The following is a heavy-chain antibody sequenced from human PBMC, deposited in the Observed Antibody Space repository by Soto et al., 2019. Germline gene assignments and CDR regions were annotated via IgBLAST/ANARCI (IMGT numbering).Heavy chain of an antibody. Sequence: RLSCAASGFTFSSYAMSWVRQAPGKGLEWVSAISGSGGSTYYADSVKGRFTISRDNSKNTLYLQMNSLRAEDTAVYYCAKGRYDFWSGYFYGMDVWGQGTTVTV. J-gene: IGHJ6*02. CDR2: ISGSGGST. V-gene: IGHV3-23*01. CDR3: AKGRYDFWSGYFYGMDV. D-gene: IGHD3-3*01. CDR1: GFTFSSYA.